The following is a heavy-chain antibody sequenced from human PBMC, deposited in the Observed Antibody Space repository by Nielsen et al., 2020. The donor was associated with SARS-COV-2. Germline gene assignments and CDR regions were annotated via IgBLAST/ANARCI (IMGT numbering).Heavy chain of an antibody. D-gene: IGHD2-15*01. V-gene: IGHV4-59*01. J-gene: IGHJ4*02. CDR2: IYYSGST. CDR3: ARADCSGGSCYFDY. CDR1: GGSISSYY. Sequence: SETLSLTCTVSGGSISSYYWSRIRQPPGKGLEWIGYIYYSGSTNYNPSLKSRVTISVDTSKNQFSLKLSSVTAADTAVYYCARADCSGGSCYFDYWGQGTLVTVSS.